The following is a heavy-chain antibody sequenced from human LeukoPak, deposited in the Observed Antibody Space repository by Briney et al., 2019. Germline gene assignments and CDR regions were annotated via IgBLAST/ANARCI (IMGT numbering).Heavy chain of an antibody. V-gene: IGHV1-69*04. D-gene: IGHD4-17*01. Sequence: PVKVSCKASGGTFSSYAISWVRQAPGQGLEWMGRIIPILGIANYAQKFQGRVTITADKSTSTAYMELSSLRSEDTAVYYCARVHDYGDSPFDYWGQGTLVTVSS. CDR3: ARVHDYGDSPFDY. CDR2: IIPILGIA. CDR1: GGTFSSYA. J-gene: IGHJ4*02.